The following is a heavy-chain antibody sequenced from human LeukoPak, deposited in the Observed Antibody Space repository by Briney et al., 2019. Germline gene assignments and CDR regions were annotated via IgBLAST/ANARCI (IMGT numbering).Heavy chain of an antibody. CDR1: GFTFSSYA. Sequence: GGSLRLSCAASGFTFSSYAMPWVRQAPGKAPEYVSAISSNGVNTYYADSVRGRFTISRDNSKNTLYLQMGSLRSEDMAVYYCARRHNYYYYMDVWGKGTTVTVSS. CDR2: ISSNGVNT. CDR3: ARRHNYYYYMDV. J-gene: IGHJ6*03. V-gene: IGHV3-64*02.